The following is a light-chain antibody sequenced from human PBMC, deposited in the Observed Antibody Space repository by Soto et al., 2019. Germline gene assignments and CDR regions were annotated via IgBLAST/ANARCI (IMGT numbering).Light chain of an antibody. V-gene: IGKV3-15*01. CDR3: KQYNDWPPVT. CDR2: GAS. J-gene: IGKJ4*01. CDR1: QSVSGN. Sequence: EIVMTQSPATLSVSPGERATLSCRASQSVSGNLAWYQQKPGQAPRLLIYGASTRATGIPARFSGSGSGTEFTLTISSLQSEDFEVYYCKQYNDWPPVTFGGGTKVEIK.